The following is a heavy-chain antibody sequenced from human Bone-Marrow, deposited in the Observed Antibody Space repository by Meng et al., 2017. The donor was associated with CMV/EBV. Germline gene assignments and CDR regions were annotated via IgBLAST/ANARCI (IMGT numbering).Heavy chain of an antibody. CDR1: GAPINSSDW. V-gene: IGHV4-4*02. J-gene: IGHJ4*02. D-gene: IGHD3-9*01. CDR2: IFHSGST. CDR3: ARTYYDIWTGCFYRLDY. Sequence: SETLCLTCTVSGAPINSSDWWGWVRQPAGKGLEYIGEIFHSGSTNYNPSLESRLTLSVDKSKNQFSLRLTSVTAADTAVDYSARTYYDIWTGCFYRLDYWGQGTLVTVSS.